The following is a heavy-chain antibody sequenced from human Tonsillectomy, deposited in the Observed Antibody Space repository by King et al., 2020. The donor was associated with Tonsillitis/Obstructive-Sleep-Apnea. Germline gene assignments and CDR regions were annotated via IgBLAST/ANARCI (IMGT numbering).Heavy chain of an antibody. Sequence: VQLVESGGGVVQPGRSLRLSCAASGFTFNSYPMHWVRQAPGKGLEWVALISYDGSTKYYADSVKGRFTISRDNSKNTLYVQMNSLRAEDTAVYYCARAPPSSSSMDVWGKGPRSPSPQ. V-gene: IGHV3-30*04. J-gene: IGHJ6*01. CDR2: ISYDGSTK. CDR1: GFTFNSYP. CDR3: ARAPPSSSSMDV.